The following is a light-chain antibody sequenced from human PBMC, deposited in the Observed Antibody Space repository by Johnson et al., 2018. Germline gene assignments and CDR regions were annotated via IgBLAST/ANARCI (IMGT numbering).Light chain of an antibody. J-gene: IGLJ1*01. CDR3: GKWDSSLSAGNV. Sequence: QSVLTQPPSVSAAPGQKVTISCSGSSSNIGNNYVSWYQQLPGTAPKLLIYENNKRPSGIPDRFSGSKSGTSATLVITGLPPGDEADYYCGKWDSSLSAGNVFGTGTKVTVL. CDR1: SSNIGNNY. CDR2: ENN. V-gene: IGLV1-51*02.